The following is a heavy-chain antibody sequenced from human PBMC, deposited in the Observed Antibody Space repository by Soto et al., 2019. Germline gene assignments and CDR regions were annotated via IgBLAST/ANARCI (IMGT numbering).Heavy chain of an antibody. CDR3: ARLVYYDSSGHIRDY. Sequence: GESLKISCKGSGYSFTSYWISWVRQMSGKGLEWMGRIDPSDSYTNYSPSFQGHVTISADKSISTAYLQWSSLKASDTAMYYCARLVYYDSSGHIRDYWGQGTLVTVSS. CDR1: GYSFTSYW. D-gene: IGHD3-22*01. CDR2: IDPSDSYT. V-gene: IGHV5-10-1*01. J-gene: IGHJ4*02.